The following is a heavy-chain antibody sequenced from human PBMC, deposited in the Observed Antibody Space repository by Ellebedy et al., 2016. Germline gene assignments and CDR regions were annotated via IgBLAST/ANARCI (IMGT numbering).Heavy chain of an antibody. CDR1: GFTVSTNY. V-gene: IGHV3-53*01. J-gene: IGHJ4*02. Sequence: GESLKISCAASGFTVSTNYMKWVRQAPGKGLEWVSAIFSDGNTYYADSVKGRFTISRDNSKNTVTLQMKSLGAGDTALYYCARNTRYYFDSWGQGTQVTVSS. CDR2: IFSDGNT. D-gene: IGHD2-2*01. CDR3: ARNTRYYFDS.